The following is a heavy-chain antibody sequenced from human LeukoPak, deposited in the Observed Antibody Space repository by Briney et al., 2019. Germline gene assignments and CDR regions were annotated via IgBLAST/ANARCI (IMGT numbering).Heavy chain of an antibody. CDR3: ARVDGCSSTSCYAGYGMDV. J-gene: IGHJ6*02. Sequence: GGSLRLSCAASGFTFSSYWMHWVRQAPGKGLVWVSRINSDGSSTSYADSAKGRFTISRDNAKNTLYLQMNSLRAEDTAVYYCARVDGCSSTSCYAGYGMDVWGQGTTVTVSS. D-gene: IGHD2-2*01. CDR1: GFTFSSYW. V-gene: IGHV3-74*01. CDR2: INSDGSST.